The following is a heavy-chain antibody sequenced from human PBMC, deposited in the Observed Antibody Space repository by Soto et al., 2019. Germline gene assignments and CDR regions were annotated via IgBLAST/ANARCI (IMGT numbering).Heavy chain of an antibody. Sequence: GGSLRLSCAASGFTFSSYAMHWVRQAPGKGLEWVAVISYDGSNKYYADSVKGRFTISRDNSKNTLYLQMNSLRAEDTAVYYWARPYDSSGYYYFDYWGQGTLVTVSS. CDR2: ISYDGSNK. D-gene: IGHD3-22*01. CDR3: ARPYDSSGYYYFDY. V-gene: IGHV3-30-3*01. CDR1: GFTFSSYA. J-gene: IGHJ4*02.